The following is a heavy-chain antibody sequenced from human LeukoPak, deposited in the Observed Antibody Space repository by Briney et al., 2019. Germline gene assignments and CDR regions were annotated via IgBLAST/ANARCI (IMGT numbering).Heavy chain of an antibody. D-gene: IGHD3-22*01. J-gene: IGHJ4*02. CDR2: ISSSSSTV. Sequence: GGSLRLSCAASGFTFSSYSMLWVRQAPGKGLEWVSYISSSSSTVYYADSVKGRFTISRDNAKNSLYLQMNTLRAEDTAVYYCARDRHKYNYDSGGYPPYWGQGTLVAVSS. V-gene: IGHV3-48*01. CDR1: GFTFSSYS. CDR3: ARDRHKYNYDSGGYPPY.